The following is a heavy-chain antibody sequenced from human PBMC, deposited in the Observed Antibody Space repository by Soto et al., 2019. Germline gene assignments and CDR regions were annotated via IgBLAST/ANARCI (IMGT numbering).Heavy chain of an antibody. CDR3: AHIVVAGLGSWFAS. CDR1: WFSLSSTRMA. V-gene: IGHV2-5*02. CDR2: IYWDDDK. D-gene: IGHD6-19*01. Sequence: QITLKESGPTLVKPTQTLTLTCTFSWFSLSSTRMAVGWIRQPPGKALEWLALIYWDDDKRYSPFLKSRLTIPQAPSKNQGVLTLSARDPVDTARYYGAHIVVAGLGSWFASWGQEPLFPFS. J-gene: IGHJ5*01.